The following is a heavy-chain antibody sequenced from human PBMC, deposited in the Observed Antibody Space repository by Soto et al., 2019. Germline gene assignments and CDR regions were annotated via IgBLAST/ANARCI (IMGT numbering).Heavy chain of an antibody. J-gene: IGHJ6*02. CDR3: ARDRLVVVTARRTSYYYGMDV. D-gene: IGHD2-21*02. CDR2: IYPGDSDT. V-gene: IGHV5-51*01. Sequence: GESLKISCKGSGYSFTSYWIGWVRQMPGKGLEWMGIIYPGDSDTRYSPSFQGQVTISADKSISTAYLQWSSLKASDTAMYYCARDRLVVVTARRTSYYYGMDVWGQGTTVTVSS. CDR1: GYSFTSYW.